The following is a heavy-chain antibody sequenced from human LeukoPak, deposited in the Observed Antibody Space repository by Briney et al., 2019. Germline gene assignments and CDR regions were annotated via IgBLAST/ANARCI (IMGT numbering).Heavy chain of an antibody. CDR2: IWYDGSNK. D-gene: IGHD5/OR15-5a*01. CDR1: GFTFSSYG. CDR3: ARDSALYAGAFDI. Sequence: PGRSLRLSCAASGFTFSSYGLHWVRQAPGKGLEWVAVIWYDGSNKYYADSVKDRFTISRDNSKNTLYLQMNSLRAEDTAVYYCARDSALYAGAFDIWGQGTMVTVSS. J-gene: IGHJ3*02. V-gene: IGHV3-33*01.